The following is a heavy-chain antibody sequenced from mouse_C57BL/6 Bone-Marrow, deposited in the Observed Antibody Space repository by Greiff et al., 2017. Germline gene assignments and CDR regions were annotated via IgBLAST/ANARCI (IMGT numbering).Heavy chain of an antibody. J-gene: IGHJ1*03. CDR2: IYWDDDK. V-gene: IGHV8-12*01. CDR3: ARREGGNGWYFDV. CDR1: GFSLSTSGMG. Sequence: QVTLKESGPGILQSSQTLSLTCSFSGFSLSTSGMGVSWIRQPSGKGLEWLAHIYWDDDKRYNPSLKSRLTISKDTSRNQVFLKITSVDTADTATYYCARREGGNGWYFDVWGTGTTVTVSA. D-gene: IGHD1-1*01.